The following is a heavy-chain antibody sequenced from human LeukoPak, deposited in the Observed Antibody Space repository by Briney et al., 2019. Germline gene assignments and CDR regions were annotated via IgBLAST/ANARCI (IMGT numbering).Heavy chain of an antibody. CDR1: GYTFTGYY. J-gene: IGHJ4*02. D-gene: IGHD1-26*01. CDR2: INPNTGGT. V-gene: IGHV1-2*02. Sequence: ASVKVSCTASGYTFTGYYMHWVRQAPGQGLEWMGWINPNTGGTNYAQKFQGRVTMTRDTSISTAYMELSRLRSDDTAVYYCATFAGEHQAPFDYWGQGTLVTVSS. CDR3: ATFAGEHQAPFDY.